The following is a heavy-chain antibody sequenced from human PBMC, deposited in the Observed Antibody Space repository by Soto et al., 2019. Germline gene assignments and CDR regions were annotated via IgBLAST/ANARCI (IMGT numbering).Heavy chain of an antibody. J-gene: IGHJ4*02. D-gene: IGHD1-26*01. Sequence: GGSLRLSCAASGITLSSYAMSLVRQAPGKGPEWVSGISASGGSTSYADSVKGRFTISRDNSKNTLYLQMNSLRADGTAVYHCAKGQNSGTYRFYFDYWGQGALVTVS. CDR1: GITLSSYA. CDR2: ISASGGST. CDR3: AKGQNSGTYRFYFDY. V-gene: IGHV3-23*01.